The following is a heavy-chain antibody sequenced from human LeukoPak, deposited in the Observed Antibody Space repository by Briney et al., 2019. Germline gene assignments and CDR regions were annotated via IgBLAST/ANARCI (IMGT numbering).Heavy chain of an antibody. CDR1: GFTFSSYG. CDR3: AKDPYGSGSYSRFDY. Sequence: GGSLRLSCAASGFTFSSYGMHWVRQAPGKGLEWVAVISYDGSNKYHADSVKGRFTISRDNSKNTLYLQMNSLRAEDTAVYYCAKDPYGSGSYSRFDYWGQGTLVTVSS. V-gene: IGHV3-30*18. D-gene: IGHD3-10*01. J-gene: IGHJ4*02. CDR2: ISYDGSNK.